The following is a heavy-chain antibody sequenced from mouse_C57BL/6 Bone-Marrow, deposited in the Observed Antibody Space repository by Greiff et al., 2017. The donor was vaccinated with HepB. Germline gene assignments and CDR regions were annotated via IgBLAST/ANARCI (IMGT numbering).Heavy chain of an antibody. Sequence: QVQLQQSGAELVRPGASVKLSCKASGYTFTDYYINWVEQRPGQGLEWIARIYPGSGNTYYNEKFKGKATLTAEKSSSTAYMQLSSLTSEDSAVYFCARESYWGQGTTLTVSS. CDR3: ARESY. V-gene: IGHV1-76*01. J-gene: IGHJ2*01. CDR2: IYPGSGNT. CDR1: GYTFTDYY.